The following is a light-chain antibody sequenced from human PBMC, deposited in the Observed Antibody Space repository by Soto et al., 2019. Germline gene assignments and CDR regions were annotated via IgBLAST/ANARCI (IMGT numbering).Light chain of an antibody. CDR1: QGITNW. CDR3: QQGNSFPPT. J-gene: IGKJ2*01. V-gene: IGKV1-12*01. CDR2: GAS. Sequence: DIQMTQSPSSVSASVGDRVTITCRASQGITNWLAWYQQKPGKAPRLLIYGASTLQTGVPSRFSGSGAATDFSLTISSLQPEDFATYYCQQGNSFPPTFGQGTKLEIK.